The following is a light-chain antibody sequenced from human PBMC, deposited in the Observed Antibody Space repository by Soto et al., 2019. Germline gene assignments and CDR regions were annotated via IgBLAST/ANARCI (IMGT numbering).Light chain of an antibody. CDR2: AAS. CDR1: QSISSY. CDR3: QHLNSYPLIT. V-gene: IGKV1-9*01. J-gene: IGKJ5*01. Sequence: DIQMTQSPSTLSASVGDRVTITCRASQSISSYLNWYQQKPGKAPKLLIYAASSLQSGVPSRFSGSGSGTEFTLTISSLQPEDFATYYCQHLNSYPLITFGQGTRLEIK.